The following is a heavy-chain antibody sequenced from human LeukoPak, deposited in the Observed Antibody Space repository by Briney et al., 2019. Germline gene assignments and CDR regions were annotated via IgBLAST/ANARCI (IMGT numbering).Heavy chain of an antibody. Sequence: ASVKVSCKASGYTFTSYYMHWVRQAPGQGLEWMGIINPSGGSTSYAQKFQGRVTMTRDTSTSTVYMELGSLRSEDTAVYYCARMVRGDGYGMDVWGQGTTVTVSS. CDR1: GYTFTSYY. J-gene: IGHJ6*02. CDR2: INPSGGST. D-gene: IGHD3-10*01. CDR3: ARMVRGDGYGMDV. V-gene: IGHV1-46*03.